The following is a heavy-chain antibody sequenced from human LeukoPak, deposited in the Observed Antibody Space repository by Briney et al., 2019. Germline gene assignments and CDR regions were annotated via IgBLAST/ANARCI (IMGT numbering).Heavy chain of an antibody. CDR1: GFTFRSNA. Sequence: GGSLRLSCAASGFTFRSNAMSWVRQAPGKGLEWVSAISHGGGSTFYADSVKGRFAISRDNSKNTLYLQMNSLRAEDTAIYYCTKLPSAWWLGNYFDYWGQETLVTVSS. J-gene: IGHJ4*02. CDR3: TKLPSAWWLGNYFDY. D-gene: IGHD2-8*02. V-gene: IGHV3-23*01. CDR2: ISHGGGST.